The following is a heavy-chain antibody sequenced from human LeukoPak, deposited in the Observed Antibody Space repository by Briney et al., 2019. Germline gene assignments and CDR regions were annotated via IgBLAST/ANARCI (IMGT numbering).Heavy chain of an antibody. CDR2: ISSGSGYI. CDR3: ARELYSGYGRFDY. J-gene: IGHJ4*02. CDR1: GFTFSSFT. Sequence: GGSLRLSCAASGFTFSSFTMHWVRQAPGKGLEWVSSISSGSGYIYYADSVKGRFTISRDNAKNSLYLQMNSLRAEDTAVYYCARELYSGYGRFDYWGQGTLVAVSS. D-gene: IGHD5-12*01. V-gene: IGHV3-21*01.